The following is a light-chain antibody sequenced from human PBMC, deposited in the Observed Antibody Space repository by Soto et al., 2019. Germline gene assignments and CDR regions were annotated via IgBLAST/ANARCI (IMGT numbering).Light chain of an antibody. CDR2: DAS. V-gene: IGKV3-11*01. J-gene: IGKJ4*01. CDR3: QQRSNWPLT. CDR1: QSVGSY. Sequence: EIVFTQSPATLSLSPGEIVTLSCRASQSVGSYLAWYQQKPGQAPRLLIYDASNRATGIPARFSGSGSGTDFTLTISSLEPEDFAVYYCQQRSNWPLTFGGGTKVEIK.